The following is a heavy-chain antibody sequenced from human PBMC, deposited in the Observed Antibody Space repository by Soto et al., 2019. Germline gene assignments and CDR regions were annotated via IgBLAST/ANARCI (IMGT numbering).Heavy chain of an antibody. V-gene: IGHV1-24*01. D-gene: IGHD2-21*02. CDR1: GYTLTELS. Sequence: ASVKVSCKVSGYTLTELSMHWVRQAPGKGLEWMGGFDPEDGETIYAQKFQGRVTMTEDTSTDTAYMELSSLRSEDTAVYYCATFSLGGLGEYGGNSNFDYWGQGTLVTVSS. J-gene: IGHJ4*02. CDR3: ATFSLGGLGEYGGNSNFDY. CDR2: FDPEDGET.